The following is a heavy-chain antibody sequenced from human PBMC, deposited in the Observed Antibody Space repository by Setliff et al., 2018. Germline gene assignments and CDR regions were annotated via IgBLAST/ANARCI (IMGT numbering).Heavy chain of an antibody. Sequence: GGSLRLSCAASGFTFSSYWMSWVRQAPGKGLEWVGFIRSKAYGGTTEYAASVKGRFTISRDDSKSIAYLQMNSLKTEDTAVYYCTRDGEGDYYYYMDVWGKGTTVTVSS. V-gene: IGHV3-49*04. CDR1: GFTFSSYW. CDR3: TRDGEGDYYYYMDV. D-gene: IGHD3-10*01. CDR2: IRSKAYGGTT. J-gene: IGHJ6*03.